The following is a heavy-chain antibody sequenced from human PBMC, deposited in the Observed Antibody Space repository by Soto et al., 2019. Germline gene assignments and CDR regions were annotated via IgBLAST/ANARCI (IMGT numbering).Heavy chain of an antibody. D-gene: IGHD2-15*01. CDR1: GFSFSTYA. J-gene: IGHJ5*02. CDR2: VNGNGGGT. Sequence: EVQLLESGGGLVQPGGSLRLACATSGFSFSTYAMTWVRQAPGKGLEWVSTVNGNGGGTYYADSVKGRFTISRDNSKNTLYLQMDSLRAEDTATYYCAKDNSLHWFDPWGQGTLVTGSS. V-gene: IGHV3-23*01. CDR3: AKDNSLHWFDP.